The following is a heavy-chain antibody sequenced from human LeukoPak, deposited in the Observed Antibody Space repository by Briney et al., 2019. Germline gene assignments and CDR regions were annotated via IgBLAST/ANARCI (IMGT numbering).Heavy chain of an antibody. CDR1: GFTFSSYE. Sequence: GGSLRLSCAASGFTFSSYEMNWVRQAPGKGLEWVSSISSSSSYIYYADSVKGRFTISRDNAKNSLYLQMNSLRAEDTAVYYCARDFARYCSSTSCYGHKEFDYWGQGTLVTVSS. V-gene: IGHV3-21*01. CDR2: ISSSSSYI. CDR3: ARDFARYCSSTSCYGHKEFDY. D-gene: IGHD2-2*01. J-gene: IGHJ4*02.